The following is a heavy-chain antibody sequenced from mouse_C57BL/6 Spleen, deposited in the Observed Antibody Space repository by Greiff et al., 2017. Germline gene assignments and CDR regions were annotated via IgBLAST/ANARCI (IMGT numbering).Heavy chain of an antibody. V-gene: IGHV1-81*01. CDR3: ARSKTAQASDNDY. Sequence: QVQLQQSGAELARPGASVKLSCKASGYTFTSYGISWVKQRTGQGLEWIGEIYPRSGNTYYNEKFKGKATLTADKSSSTAYMELRSLTSEYSAVYFCARSKTAQASDNDYWAKAPLSQSPQ. CDR1: GYTFTSYG. J-gene: IGHJ2*01. D-gene: IGHD3-2*02. CDR2: IYPRSGNT.